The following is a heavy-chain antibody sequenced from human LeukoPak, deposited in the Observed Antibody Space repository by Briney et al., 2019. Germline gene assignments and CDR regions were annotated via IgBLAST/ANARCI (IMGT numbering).Heavy chain of an antibody. D-gene: IGHD1-26*01. J-gene: IGHJ4*02. V-gene: IGHV3-23*01. CDR2: ISGGGSST. Sequence: GGSLRPSCAASGFTFTTYGMSWVRQAPGKGLEWVSTISGGGSSTYYADSVRGRFTISRDNSKNTLSLQRNSLRAEDTAIYYCAKSRSDWTRFDYWGQGTLVTVSS. CDR3: AKSRSDWTRFDY. CDR1: GFTFTTYG.